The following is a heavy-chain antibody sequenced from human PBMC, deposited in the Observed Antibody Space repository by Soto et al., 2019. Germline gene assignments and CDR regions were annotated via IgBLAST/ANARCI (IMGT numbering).Heavy chain of an antibody. Sequence: GASLKISCKGSGYSFTNYWIGWVRQMPGKGLEWMGIIYPGDSDIRFSPSFQGQVTISADKSINTAYLQWSSLMASDTAMYYCARTSHYDSSGYYDAFDVWGQGTMVTVSS. CDR1: GYSFTNYW. CDR3: ARTSHYDSSGYYDAFDV. CDR2: IYPGDSDI. V-gene: IGHV5-51*01. D-gene: IGHD3-22*01. J-gene: IGHJ3*01.